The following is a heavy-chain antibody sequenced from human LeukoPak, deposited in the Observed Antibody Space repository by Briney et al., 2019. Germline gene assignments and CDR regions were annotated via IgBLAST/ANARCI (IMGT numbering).Heavy chain of an antibody. CDR3: AKDPGSYLRIHR. J-gene: IGHJ4*02. V-gene: IGHV3-23*01. Sequence: PGGSLRLSCAASGFTFSSYAMSWVRQAPGKGPEWVSAISGSGGSTYYADSVKGRFTISRDNSKNTLYLQMNSLRAEDTAVYYCAKDPGSYLRIHRRGQGTLVTVSS. CDR2: ISGSGGST. CDR1: GFTFSSYA. D-gene: IGHD2/OR15-2a*01.